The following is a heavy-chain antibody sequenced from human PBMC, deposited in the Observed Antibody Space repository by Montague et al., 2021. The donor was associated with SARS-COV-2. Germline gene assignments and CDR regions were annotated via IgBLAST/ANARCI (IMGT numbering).Heavy chain of an antibody. CDR1: GVVELRRR. D-gene: IGHD3-9*01. Sequence: SETLSLTCTVSGVVELRRRSEEHTSELQSLAYLVCRLLLEKKNNFNPSLKSRVAISVDTSKNQFSLRLTSVTAADTAFYYCVIHPHYDGLNGPPDFWDQGTLVTVSS. J-gene: IGHJ4*02. CDR2: LLEKKN. CDR3: VIHPHYDGLNGPPDF. V-gene: IGHV4-59*08.